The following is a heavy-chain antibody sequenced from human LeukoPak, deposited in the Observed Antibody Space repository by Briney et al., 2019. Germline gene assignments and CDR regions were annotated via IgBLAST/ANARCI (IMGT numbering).Heavy chain of an antibody. Sequence: PGGSLRLSCEGSGFSFSSYWMTWVRQSPGTGPEWVANIRQDESERYTVDSVKGRLTISRDNAKNTVYLHMNSLRAEDTALYYCARLSAYYYGSFFYYYMDVWGKGTTVTVSS. CDR3: ARLSAYYYGSFFYYYMDV. V-gene: IGHV3-7*01. D-gene: IGHD3-10*01. CDR1: GFSFSSYW. CDR2: IRQDESER. J-gene: IGHJ6*03.